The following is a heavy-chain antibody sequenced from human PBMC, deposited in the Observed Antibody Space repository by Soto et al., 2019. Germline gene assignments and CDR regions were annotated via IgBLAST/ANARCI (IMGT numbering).Heavy chain of an antibody. CDR2: IYYSGST. J-gene: IGHJ3*02. V-gene: IGHV4-61*01. Sequence: SETLSLTCTVSGGSVSSGSYYWSWIRQPPGKGLEWIGYIYYSGSTNYNPSLKSRVTISVDTSKNQFSLKLSSVTAADTAVYYCARGLKYVVVVAATRFLAFDIWGQGTMVTVSS. CDR1: GGSVSSGSYY. CDR3: ARGLKYVVVVAATRFLAFDI. D-gene: IGHD2-15*01.